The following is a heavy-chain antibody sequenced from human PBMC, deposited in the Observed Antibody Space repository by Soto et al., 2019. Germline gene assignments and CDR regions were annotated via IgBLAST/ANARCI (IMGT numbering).Heavy chain of an antibody. CDR1: GGSISSSSYY. J-gene: IGHJ4*02. Sequence: QLQLQESGPGLVKPSETLSLTCTVSGGSISSSSYYWGWIRQPPGKGLEWIGSIYYSGSTHYNPPLKSRVTRSVDTSKNQFSLKLSSGTAADTAVYYCATPWFGDGDYWGQGTLVTVSS. V-gene: IGHV4-39*01. D-gene: IGHD3-10*01. CDR2: IYYSGST. CDR3: ATPWFGDGDY.